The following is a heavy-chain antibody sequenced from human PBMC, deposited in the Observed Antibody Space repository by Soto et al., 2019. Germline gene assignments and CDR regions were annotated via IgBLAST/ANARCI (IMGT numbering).Heavy chain of an antibody. CDR3: ARDGGNYGSGSYEGSYYYMDV. V-gene: IGHV1-2*04. CDR2: INPNSGGT. CDR1: GYTFTGYY. D-gene: IGHD3-10*01. Sequence: ASVKVSCKAFGYTFTGYYMHWVRQAPGQGLEWMGWINPNSGGTNYAQKFQGWVTMTRDTSISTAYMELSRLRSDDTAVYYCARDGGNYGSGSYEGSYYYMDVWGKGTTVTVSS. J-gene: IGHJ6*03.